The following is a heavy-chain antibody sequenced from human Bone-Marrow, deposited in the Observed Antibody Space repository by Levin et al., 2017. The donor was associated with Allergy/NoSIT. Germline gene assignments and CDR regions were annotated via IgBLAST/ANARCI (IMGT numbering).Heavy chain of an antibody. D-gene: IGHD2-2*01. CDR1: GASFTSSNHY. CDR3: ARRAQLYDPAF. CDR2: FYYDGRT. V-gene: IGHV4-39*01. Sequence: PSETLSLTCTVSGASFTSSNHYWVWIRQPPGKGLEWIGSFYYDGRTYYNPSLQSRVSVSVDTSNNQFSLKVNSVTAADTAVYYCARRAQLYDPAFWGQGTLVTVSS. J-gene: IGHJ1*01.